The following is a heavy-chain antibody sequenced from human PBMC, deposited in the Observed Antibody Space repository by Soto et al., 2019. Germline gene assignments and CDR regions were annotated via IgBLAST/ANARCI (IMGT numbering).Heavy chain of an antibody. CDR3: ARDRESFLPGGGVSTSCYDY. V-gene: IGHV3-33*01. D-gene: IGHD2-2*01. Sequence: GGSLRLSCAASGFTFSSYGMHWVRQAPGKGLEWVAVIWYDGSNKYYADSVKGRFTISRDNSKNTLYLQMNSLRAEDTAVYYCARDRESFLPGGGVSTSCYDYWGQGTLVTVSS. CDR2: IWYDGSNK. J-gene: IGHJ4*02. CDR1: GFTFSSYG.